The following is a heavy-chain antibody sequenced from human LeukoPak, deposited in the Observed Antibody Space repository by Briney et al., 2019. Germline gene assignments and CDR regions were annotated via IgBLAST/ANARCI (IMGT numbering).Heavy chain of an antibody. CDR3: ARDYSGTYLYYFDY. J-gene: IGHJ4*02. CDR1: GYTLTRFG. CDR2: ISADNGNT. D-gene: IGHD1-26*01. Sequence: GASVKVSCKASGYTLTRFGITWVRQAPGEGLEWMGWISADNGNTHYAQKFQGRVTMTTDTSTSTSYMELRSLRSDGTAVYYCARDYSGTYLYYFDYWGQGTLVTVSS. V-gene: IGHV1-18*01.